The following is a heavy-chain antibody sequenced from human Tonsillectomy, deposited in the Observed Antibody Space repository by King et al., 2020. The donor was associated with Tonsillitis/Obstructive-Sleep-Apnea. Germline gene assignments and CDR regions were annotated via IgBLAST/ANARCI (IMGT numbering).Heavy chain of an antibody. D-gene: IGHD2-21*01. CDR1: VGAFSGYY. V-gene: IGHV4-34*01. Sequence: VQLQQWGAGLLKPSETLSLTCAVYVGAFSGYYWSWIRQPPGKGLGWIGEINHNGSNNYNPPPMSRVTKSVDTSKNQFSPKLTSLTAADTAVYYCARGPAYCGGDCPTPAYYFDYWGQGTLVTVSS. J-gene: IGHJ4*02. CDR2: INHNGSN. CDR3: ARGPAYCGGDCPTPAYYFDY.